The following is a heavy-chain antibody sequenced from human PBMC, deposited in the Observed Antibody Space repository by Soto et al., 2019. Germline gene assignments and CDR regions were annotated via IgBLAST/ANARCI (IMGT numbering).Heavy chain of an antibody. J-gene: IGHJ4*02. CDR2: IKSETDGGTT. V-gene: IGHV3-15*07. D-gene: IGHD3-22*01. CDR1: CFTFSNAW. Sequence: EVQLVESGGGLVKPGGYLRLSCAASCFTFSNAWINWVRQAPGKGLAWVGRIKSETDGGTTDVAAPVKGRFAISRDDETTKVYVQINRPKTEDTAVYYCTTESCLAIVIVRFDYWGQGTLVTVSS. CDR3: TTESCLAIVIVRFDY.